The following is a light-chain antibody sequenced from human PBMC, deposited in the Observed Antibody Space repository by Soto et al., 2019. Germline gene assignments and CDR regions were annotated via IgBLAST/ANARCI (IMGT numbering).Light chain of an antibody. CDR3: GSWDSSLSAYV. CDR1: SSDVGAYNY. J-gene: IGLJ1*01. Sequence: QSVLTQPPSASGSPGQSVTISCTGTSSDVGAYNYVSWYQQHPGKAPKLMIYEVSKRPSGIPDRFSGSKSGTSATLGITGFQTGDEADYYCGSWDSSLSAYVFGTGTKVTVL. CDR2: EVS. V-gene: IGLV2-8*01.